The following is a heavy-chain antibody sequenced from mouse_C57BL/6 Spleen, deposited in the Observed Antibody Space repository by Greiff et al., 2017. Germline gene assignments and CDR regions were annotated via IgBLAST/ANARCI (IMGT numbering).Heavy chain of an antibody. D-gene: IGHD2-1*01. Sequence: QVQLQQPGAVLVKPGASVKLSCKASGYTFTSYWMQWVKQRPGQGLEWIGEIDPSDSYTNYNQKFKGKATLTVDTSSSTAYMQLSSLTSEDSAVYYCALYYGNYGYFDVWGTGTTVTVSS. CDR1: GYTFTSYW. J-gene: IGHJ1*03. V-gene: IGHV1-50*01. CDR3: ALYYGNYGYFDV. CDR2: IDPSDSYT.